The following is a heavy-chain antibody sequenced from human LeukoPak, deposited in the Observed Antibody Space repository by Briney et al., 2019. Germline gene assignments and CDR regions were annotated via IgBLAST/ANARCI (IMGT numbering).Heavy chain of an antibody. CDR3: ARGPLYGSGSYCDS. Sequence: GASVKVSCKASGYTFTSFDIHWVRQATGQGLEWMGWMNPNSGNTGYAQKFQGRVTMTRSTSISTAYMELSSLRSEDTAVYCCARGPLYGSGSYCDSWGQGTLVTVSS. CDR1: GYTFTSFD. J-gene: IGHJ4*02. D-gene: IGHD3-10*01. CDR2: MNPNSGNT. V-gene: IGHV1-8*01.